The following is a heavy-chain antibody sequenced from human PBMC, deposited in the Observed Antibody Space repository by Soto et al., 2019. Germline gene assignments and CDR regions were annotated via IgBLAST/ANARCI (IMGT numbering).Heavy chain of an antibody. CDR1: GFTFGTYG. D-gene: IGHD6-6*01. V-gene: IGHV3-33*03. CDR3: APRKYGSFNIGAFDI. CDR2: IVNDGSKK. J-gene: IGHJ3*02. Sequence: GGSLRLSCAASGFTFGTYGFHWVGQPPGKGLEWLAVIVNDGSKKYYADSVQGRFTISRDNANNSLYLQMSSLRVDDTALYYCAPRKYGSFNIGAFDIWGQGTMVTVSS.